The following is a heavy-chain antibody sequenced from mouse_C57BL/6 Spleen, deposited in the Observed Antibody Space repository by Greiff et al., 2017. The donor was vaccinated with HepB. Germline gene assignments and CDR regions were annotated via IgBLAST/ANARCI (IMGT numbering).Heavy chain of an antibody. J-gene: IGHJ2*01. CDR3: AREGVYYYGSSFYYFDY. CDR2: IWSGGST. CDR1: GFSLTSYG. Sequence: VQLVESGPGLVQPSQSLSITCTVSGFSLTSYGVHWVRQSPGKGLEWLGVIWSGGSTDYNAAFISRLSISKDNSKSQVFFKMNSLQADDTAIYYCAREGVYYYGSSFYYFDYWGQGTTLTVSS. D-gene: IGHD1-1*01. V-gene: IGHV2-2*01.